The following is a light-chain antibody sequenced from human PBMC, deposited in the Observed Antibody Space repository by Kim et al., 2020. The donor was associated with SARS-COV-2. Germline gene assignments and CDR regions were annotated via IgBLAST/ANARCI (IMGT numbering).Light chain of an antibody. CDR3: QQYGSSPCT. CDR1: QSVASNY. Sequence: LATGERATLSCRASQSVASNYLAWYQQKPGQAPRLLIYDAFTRATGISDRFSGSGSGTDFTLTISRLEPEDFAVYYCQQYGSSPCTFGQGTKLEI. V-gene: IGKV3-20*01. J-gene: IGKJ2*02. CDR2: DAF.